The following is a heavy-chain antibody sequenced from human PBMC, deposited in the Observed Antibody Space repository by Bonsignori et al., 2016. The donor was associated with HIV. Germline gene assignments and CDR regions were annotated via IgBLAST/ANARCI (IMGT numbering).Heavy chain of an antibody. D-gene: IGHD5-18*01. J-gene: IGHJ6*03. CDR1: GYTFTGYY. CDR3: ARDRGIQLWLTPGYMDV. V-gene: IGHV1-2*02. Sequence: ASVKVSCKASGYTFTGYYMHWVRQAPGQGLEWMGWINPNSGGTNYAQKFQGRVTMTRDTSISTAYMELSRLRSDDTAVYYCARDRGIQLWLTPGYMDVWGKGTTVTVSS. CDR2: INPNSGGT.